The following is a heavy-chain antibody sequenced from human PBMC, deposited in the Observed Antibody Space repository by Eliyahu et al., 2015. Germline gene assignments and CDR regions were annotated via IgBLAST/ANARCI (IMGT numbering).Heavy chain of an antibody. D-gene: IGHD5-24*01. Sequence: EYMGHIYYTGSTYYNPSLSGRITISVDTSKNQFSLRLNSVTTADTAVYYCARERGGDGYNDPWGQGTLVTVSS. CDR2: IYYTGST. V-gene: IGHV4-31*02. CDR3: ARERGGDGYNDP. J-gene: IGHJ5*02.